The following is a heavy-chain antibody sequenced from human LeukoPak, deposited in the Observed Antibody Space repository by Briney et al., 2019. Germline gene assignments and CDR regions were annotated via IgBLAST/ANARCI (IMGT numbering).Heavy chain of an antibody. Sequence: SETLSLTCAVYGGSFSGYYWSWIRQPPGKGLEWIGEINHSGSTNYNPSLKSRVTISVDTSKNQFSLKLSSVTAADTAVYYCARWKGRGSRVVPAALYYYYYMDVWGKGTTVTVSS. CDR3: ARWKGRGSRVVPAALYYYYYMDV. D-gene: IGHD2-2*01. V-gene: IGHV4-34*01. CDR2: INHSGST. CDR1: GGSFSGYY. J-gene: IGHJ6*03.